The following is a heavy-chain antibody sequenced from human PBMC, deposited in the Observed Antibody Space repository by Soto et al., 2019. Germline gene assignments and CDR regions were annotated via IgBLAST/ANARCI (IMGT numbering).Heavy chain of an antibody. CDR3: ARSAIPPYYYYGMDV. CDR2: ISYDGSNK. J-gene: IGHJ6*01. V-gene: IGHV3-30-3*01. Sequence: QVQLVESGGGVVQPGRSLRLSCAASGFTFSSYAMHWVRQAPGKGLEWVAVISYDGSNKYYADSVKGRFTISRDNSKNTLYLQMNSLRAEDTAVYYCARSAIPPYYYYGMDVW. CDR1: GFTFSSYA. D-gene: IGHD5-18*01.